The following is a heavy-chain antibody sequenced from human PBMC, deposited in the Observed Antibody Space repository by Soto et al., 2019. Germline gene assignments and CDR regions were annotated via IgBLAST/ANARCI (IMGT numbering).Heavy chain of an antibody. CDR2: ISGSSTYT. CDR1: GFSFSDYY. Sequence: QVQLVESGGGLVKPGGSLRLSCAASGFSFSDYYMTWIRQAPGKGLEWVSYISGSSTYTKYADSVKGRFTISRDNAKNSRYLQMNSLRAEDTAVYYCARAGSGTEYYGLDVWGQGTTVTVSS. D-gene: IGHD6-13*01. CDR3: ARAGSGTEYYGLDV. V-gene: IGHV3-11*05. J-gene: IGHJ6*02.